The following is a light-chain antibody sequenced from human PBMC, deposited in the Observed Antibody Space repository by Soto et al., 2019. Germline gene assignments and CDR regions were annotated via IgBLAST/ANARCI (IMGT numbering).Light chain of an antibody. V-gene: IGKV3-15*01. Sequence: EIVMTQSPATLSVSPGERATLSCRASQSVFSNLAWYQQKPGQAPRLLIYGASTRATGIPARFSGSGSGTEFPRTISSLQSEDFAVYYCQQYNNWPPWTFGQGTKVEIK. CDR3: QQYNNWPPWT. CDR1: QSVFSN. CDR2: GAS. J-gene: IGKJ1*01.